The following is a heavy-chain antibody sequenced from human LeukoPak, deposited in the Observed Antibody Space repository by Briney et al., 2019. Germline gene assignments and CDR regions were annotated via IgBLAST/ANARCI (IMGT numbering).Heavy chain of an antibody. V-gene: IGHV4-59*01. CDR3: ARSRAYDYHFDN. CDR1: GVSISSYY. Sequence: SETLSLTCTVSGVSISSYYWSWIRQSPGKGLEWIGYIFYSGSTNYNPSLKSRVTISVDTSKNQFSLKLTSVTAADTAVYYCARSRAYDYHFDNWGQGTLDTVSS. J-gene: IGHJ4*02. CDR2: IFYSGST. D-gene: IGHD5-12*01.